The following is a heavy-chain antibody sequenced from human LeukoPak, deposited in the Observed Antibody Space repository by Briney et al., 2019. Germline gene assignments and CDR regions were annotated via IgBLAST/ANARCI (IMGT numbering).Heavy chain of an antibody. J-gene: IGHJ4*02. V-gene: IGHV3-15*01. CDR2: IKRKNDGGTK. Sequence: PGGALRLSCAACGCTFSKEWMSWVRQARGKGVEGVGRIKRKNDGGTKDYAAPVKGRLTISRHDSQNTLYLQMNSLKTEDTAVYYCTTADYGDYFFDYWGQGTLVTVSS. CDR1: GCTFSKEW. D-gene: IGHD4-17*01. CDR3: TTADYGDYFFDY.